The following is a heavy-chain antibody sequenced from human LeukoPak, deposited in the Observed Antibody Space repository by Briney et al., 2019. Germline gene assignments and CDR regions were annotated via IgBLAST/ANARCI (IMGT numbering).Heavy chain of an antibody. CDR1: GYSINNYW. Sequence: GESLKISCKGSGYSINNYWIGWVRQMPGKGLEWMGIIYPADSDIRYSPSFQGQVTISADKSISTVYLQWSSLKASDTAMYYCARDKVVRNGMDVWGQGTTVTVSS. CDR3: ARDKVVRNGMDV. D-gene: IGHD2-15*01. J-gene: IGHJ6*02. V-gene: IGHV5-51*01. CDR2: IYPADSDI.